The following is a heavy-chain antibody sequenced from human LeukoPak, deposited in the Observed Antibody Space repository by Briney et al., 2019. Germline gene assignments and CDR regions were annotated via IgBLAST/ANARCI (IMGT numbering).Heavy chain of an antibody. CDR1: GFTFHNYA. V-gene: IGHV3-43*02. J-gene: IGHJ4*02. CDR2: IKGNGDTT. Sequence: PGGSLRLSCAASGFTFHNYAMHWVRQAPGKGLERVSLIKGNGDTTYNADSVKGRFTISRDNSKNSLYLQINSLRTEDTAFYYCAKDIGSGWSFDYWGQGTLVTVSS. D-gene: IGHD6-19*01. CDR3: AKDIGSGWSFDY.